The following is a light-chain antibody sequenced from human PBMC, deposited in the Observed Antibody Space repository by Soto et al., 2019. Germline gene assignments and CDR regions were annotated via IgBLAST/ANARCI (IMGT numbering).Light chain of an antibody. J-gene: IGKJ1*01. CDR1: QSVSSNY. Sequence: EIVLTQSPGTLSLSPGERATLSCRASQSVSSNYLAWYQQKTGQTPRLLIYIASSRAPGIPDRFSGSGSGTPFTLTIRRVEPEDFAVYYCQPYGSPPWTFGQGTKVEIK. CDR3: QPYGSPPWT. V-gene: IGKV3-20*01. CDR2: IAS.